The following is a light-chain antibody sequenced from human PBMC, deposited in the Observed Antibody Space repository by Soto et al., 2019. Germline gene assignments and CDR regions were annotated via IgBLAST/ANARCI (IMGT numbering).Light chain of an antibody. Sequence: DIVMTQSPLSLPVTRGEPASISCRSSQSLLHSNGYNYLDWYLQKPGQSPQLLIYLGSNRASGVPDRFSGSGSGTDFTLKISRVEAEDVGVYYCMQALQTLGTFGQGTELEIK. CDR3: MQALQTLGT. J-gene: IGKJ2*01. CDR2: LGS. V-gene: IGKV2-28*01. CDR1: QSLLHSNGYNY.